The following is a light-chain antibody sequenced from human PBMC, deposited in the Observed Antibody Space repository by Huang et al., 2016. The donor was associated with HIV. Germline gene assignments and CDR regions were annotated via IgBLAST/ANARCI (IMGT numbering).Light chain of an antibody. CDR2: GAS. CDR3: QQYNKWPRT. V-gene: IGKV3-15*01. J-gene: IGKJ3*01. Sequence: EIVMTQSPATLSVSPGERATLSCRASQSVTGNLALYQHKPGQPPRLLIYGASTRAAGAAARVNASGSGTEFTLTINSLQSEDFAVYYCQQYNKWPRTFGPGTKVDVK. CDR1: QSVTGN.